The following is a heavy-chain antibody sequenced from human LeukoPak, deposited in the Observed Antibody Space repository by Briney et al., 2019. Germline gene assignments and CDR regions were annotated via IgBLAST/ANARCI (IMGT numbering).Heavy chain of an antibody. CDR2: IYHSGST. CDR1: GYSISSGYY. CDR3: ARICSSTSCYTSTTYY. J-gene: IGHJ4*02. D-gene: IGHD2-2*02. V-gene: IGHV4-38-2*01. Sequence: SETLSLTCAVSGYSISSGYYWDWIRQPPGKGLEWIGSIYHSGSTYYNPSLKSRVTISVDTSKNQFSLKLSSVTAADTAVYYCARICSSTSCYTSTTYYWGQGTLVTVSS.